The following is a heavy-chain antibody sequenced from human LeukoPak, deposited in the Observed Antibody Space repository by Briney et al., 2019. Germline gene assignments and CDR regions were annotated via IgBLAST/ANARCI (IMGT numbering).Heavy chain of an antibody. CDR2: IYYSGST. V-gene: IGHV4-59*01. Sequence: SETLSLTCTVSGGSISSYYWSWIRQPPGKGLEWIGYIYYSGSTNHNPSLKSRVTISVDTSKNQFSLKLSSVTAADTAVYYCARGAPLRFLEWLLPFDYWGQGTLDTVSS. CDR3: ARGAPLRFLEWLLPFDY. CDR1: GGSISSYY. D-gene: IGHD3-3*01. J-gene: IGHJ4*02.